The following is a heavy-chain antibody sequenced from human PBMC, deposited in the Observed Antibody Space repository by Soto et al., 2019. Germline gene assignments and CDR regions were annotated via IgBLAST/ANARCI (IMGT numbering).Heavy chain of an antibody. V-gene: IGHV4-34*01. D-gene: IGHD3-10*01. Sequence: SETLSLTCAVYGGSFSGYYWSWIRQPPGKGLEWIGEINHSGSTNYNPSLKSRVTISVDTSKNQFSLKLSSVSAADTAVYYCARDGYDGSGSPYPAYWGPGTQVTVSS. CDR1: GGSFSGYY. J-gene: IGHJ4*02. CDR3: ARDGYDGSGSPYPAY. CDR2: INHSGST.